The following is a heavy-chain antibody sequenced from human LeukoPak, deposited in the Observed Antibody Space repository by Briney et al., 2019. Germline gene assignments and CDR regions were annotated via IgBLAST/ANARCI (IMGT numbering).Heavy chain of an antibody. J-gene: IGHJ4*02. CDR1: GFTFSSYA. CDR2: ISGSGGST. Sequence: PGGSLRLSCAASGFTFSSYAMSWVRQAPGKGLEWVSAISGSGGSTYYADSVKGRFTISRDNSKNTLYLQMNSLRAEDTAVYYCAKNPDYYGSGSSASFDYWGQGTLVTVSS. V-gene: IGHV3-23*01. CDR3: AKNPDYYGSGSSASFDY. D-gene: IGHD3-10*01.